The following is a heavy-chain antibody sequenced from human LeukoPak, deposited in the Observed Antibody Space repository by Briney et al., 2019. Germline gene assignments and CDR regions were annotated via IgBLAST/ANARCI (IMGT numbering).Heavy chain of an antibody. J-gene: IGHJ4*02. CDR3: ARDRSVAARLFDY. CDR2: IYYSGSA. D-gene: IGHD6-6*01. Sequence: SETLSLTCTVSGDSISGYYWHWIRQSPGKGLEWIGYIYYSGSADYNPSLKSRVTISVDTSKNQFSLKLISVTAADTAVYYRARDRSVAARLFDYWGQGTLVTVSP. CDR1: GDSISGYY. V-gene: IGHV4-59*01.